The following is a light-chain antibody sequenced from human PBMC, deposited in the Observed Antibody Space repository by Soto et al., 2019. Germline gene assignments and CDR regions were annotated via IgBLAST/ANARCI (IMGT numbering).Light chain of an antibody. CDR3: QQRSNWPRGT. CDR1: QSISSSK. CDR2: GVS. J-gene: IGKJ5*01. Sequence: EVVMTQSPATLSVSPGESATLSCRASQSISSSKLAWYQQNPGQAPRLLLFGVSNRATGIPARFSGSGSGTDFTLTISSLEPEDFAVYYCQQRSNWPRGTFGQGTRLEIK. V-gene: IGKV3D-20*02.